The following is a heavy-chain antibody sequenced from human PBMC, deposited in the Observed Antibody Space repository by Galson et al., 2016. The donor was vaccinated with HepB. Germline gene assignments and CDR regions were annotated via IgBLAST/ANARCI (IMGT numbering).Heavy chain of an antibody. D-gene: IGHD5-24*01. CDR2: IYYSGRT. CDR3: ARHDNKRLNVDY. Sequence: TLSLTCTVSGGSISSAAYYWSWIRQHPGKGLEWIGNIYYSGRTSYNTSLKSRVTISVDTSKNQFSLKLNSLTAADTAVYFCARHDNKRLNVDYWGQGTLVTVSS. V-gene: IGHV4-31*03. CDR1: GGSISSAAYY. J-gene: IGHJ4*02.